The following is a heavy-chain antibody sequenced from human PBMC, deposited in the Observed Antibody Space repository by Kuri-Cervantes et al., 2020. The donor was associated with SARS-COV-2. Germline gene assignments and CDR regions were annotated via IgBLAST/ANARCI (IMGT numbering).Heavy chain of an antibody. V-gene: IGHV3-30*04. D-gene: IGHD3-16*01. CDR2: ISYDGRKI. CDR3: ARELSPGGSHLDY. J-gene: IGHJ4*02. Sequence: GESLRLSCAASGFTFSSYAMHWVRQAPGKGLEWVALISYDGRKINYSESVKGRFTISRDNSQSALYLQMDSLTPEDTALYYCARELSPGGSHLDYWGQGTLVTVSS. CDR1: GFTFSSYA.